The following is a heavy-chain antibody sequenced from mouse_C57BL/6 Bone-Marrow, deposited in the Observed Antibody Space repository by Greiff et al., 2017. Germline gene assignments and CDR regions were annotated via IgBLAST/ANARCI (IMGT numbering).Heavy chain of an antibody. V-gene: IGHV14-1*01. J-gene: IGHJ1*03. CDR3: TFYCGNYGTLIDV. CDR1: GFNIKDYY. D-gene: IGHD2-1*01. Sequence: EVMLVESGAELVRPGASVKLSCTASGFNIKDYYMHWVKQRPEQGLEWIGRIDPEDGDTEYAPKFKGKATMTADTSSNTAYLQLSSLTSEDTAVYYCTFYCGNYGTLIDVWGTGTTVTVAS. CDR2: IDPEDGDT.